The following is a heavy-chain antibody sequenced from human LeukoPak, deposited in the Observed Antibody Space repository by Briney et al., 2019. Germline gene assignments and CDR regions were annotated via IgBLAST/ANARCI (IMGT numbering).Heavy chain of an antibody. CDR3: ARQPLTDQYFDY. CDR1: GFTFSSYE. V-gene: IGHV3-48*03. J-gene: IGHJ4*02. Sequence: GGSLRLSCAASGFTFSSYEMNWVRQAPGKGLEWVSYISSSGSTIYYADSVKGRFTISRDNAKNSLYLQMNSLRAEDTAVYYCARQPLTDQYFDYWGQGTLVTVSS. CDR2: ISSSGSTI. D-gene: IGHD1-14*01.